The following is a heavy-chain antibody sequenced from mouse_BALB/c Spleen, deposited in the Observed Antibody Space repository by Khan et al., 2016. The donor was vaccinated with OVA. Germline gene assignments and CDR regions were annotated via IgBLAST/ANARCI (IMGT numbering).Heavy chain of an antibody. CDR3: RISTINA. CDR1: GYNIKDIY. J-gene: IGHJ2*01. CDR2: TDPANGNT. V-gene: IGHV14-3*02. Sequence: EVQLQQSGAELVKPAASLKLSCTASGYNIKDIYIHWVKQRPEKGLERIRRTDPANGNTKYDPKFQGKATITADTSSNTPYLQLSSLTSGDTAVYYCRISTINAWGQGTTLTVSS.